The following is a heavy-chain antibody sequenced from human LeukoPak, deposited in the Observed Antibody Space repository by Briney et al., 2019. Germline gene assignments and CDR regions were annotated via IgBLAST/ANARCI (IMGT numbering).Heavy chain of an antibody. CDR1: GYAFTSYD. CDR2: MNPNSGNT. J-gene: IGHJ4*02. D-gene: IGHD2-15*01. CDR3: ATELRHQDY. Sequence: ASVKVSCKASGYAFTSYDINWVRQATGQGLEWMGYMNPNSGNTGSAQKFQGRVTMTRDTSISTAYMELSSLRSEDTAVYYCATELRHQDYWGQGTLVTVSS. V-gene: IGHV1-8*01.